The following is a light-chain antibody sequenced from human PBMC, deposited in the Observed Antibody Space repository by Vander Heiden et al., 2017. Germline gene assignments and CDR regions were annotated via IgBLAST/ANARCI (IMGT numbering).Light chain of an antibody. V-gene: IGLV1-40*01. CDR3: QSYDSSLTAHV. J-gene: IGLJ1*01. CDR2: DNT. Sequence: QSVLTQPPSVSGGPGQRVTVSCTGSFSNIGAGFDVHWYQQLPGTAPKLLIYDNTNRPSGVPDRFSGSKSGTSASLAITGLQPEDEADYYCQSYDSSLTAHVFGTGTKVTVL. CDR1: FSNIGAGFD.